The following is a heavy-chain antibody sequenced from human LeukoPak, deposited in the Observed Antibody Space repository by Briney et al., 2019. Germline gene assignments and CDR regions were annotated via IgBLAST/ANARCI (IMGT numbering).Heavy chain of an antibody. Sequence: GGSLRLSCAAPGFTFSSYSMNWVRQAPGKGLEWVSSISSSSSYIYYADSVKGRFTISRDNAKNSLYLQMNSLRAEDTAVYYCAISYYDSSGYFDYWGQGTLVTVSS. D-gene: IGHD3-22*01. CDR3: AISYYDSSGYFDY. CDR1: GFTFSSYS. CDR2: ISSSSSYI. J-gene: IGHJ4*02. V-gene: IGHV3-21*01.